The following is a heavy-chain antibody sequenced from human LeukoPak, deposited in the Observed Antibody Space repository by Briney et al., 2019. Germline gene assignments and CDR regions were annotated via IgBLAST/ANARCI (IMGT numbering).Heavy chain of an antibody. Sequence: PGGSLRLSCAASGFTFSSYSMSWVRQAPGKGLEWMANINYDGSEKHYVDSVKGRFTISRDNAKNSLYLQMNSLRVEDTAVYYCGRSEVTIPNSYWGQGTLVTVSS. CDR1: GFTFSSYS. J-gene: IGHJ4*02. CDR2: INYDGSEK. V-gene: IGHV3-7*01. D-gene: IGHD2-21*02. CDR3: GRSEVTIPNSY.